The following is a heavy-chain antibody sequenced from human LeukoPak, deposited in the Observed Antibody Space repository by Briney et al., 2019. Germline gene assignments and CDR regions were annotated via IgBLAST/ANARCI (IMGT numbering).Heavy chain of an antibody. D-gene: IGHD3-22*01. J-gene: IGHJ3*02. CDR3: ASLKNSYDSSGYLVTDAFDI. Sequence: ASVKVSCKASGYTFTSYGISWVRQAPGQGREWMGWISAYNGNTNYAQKLQGRVTMTTDTSTSTAYMELRSLRSDDTAVYYCASLKNSYDSSGYLVTDAFDIWGQGTMVTVSS. CDR2: ISAYNGNT. CDR1: GYTFTSYG. V-gene: IGHV1-18*01.